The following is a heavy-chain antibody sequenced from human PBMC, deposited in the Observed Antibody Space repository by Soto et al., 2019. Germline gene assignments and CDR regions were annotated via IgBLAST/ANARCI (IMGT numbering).Heavy chain of an antibody. D-gene: IGHD5-18*01. V-gene: IGHV4-59*01. J-gene: IGHJ6*02. CDR3: ARGLGYSYEYGMDV. CDR1: GGSISSYY. Sequence: SETLSLTCTVSGGSISSYYWSWIRQPPGKGLEWIGYIYYSGSTNYNPSLKSRVTISVDTSKNQFSLKLSSVTAADTAVYYCARGLGYSYEYGMDVWGQGTTVTVSS. CDR2: IYYSGST.